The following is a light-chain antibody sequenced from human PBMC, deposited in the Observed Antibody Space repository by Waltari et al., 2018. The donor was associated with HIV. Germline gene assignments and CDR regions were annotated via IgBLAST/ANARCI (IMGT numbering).Light chain of an antibody. CDR1: SSDVGGYNY. Sequence: QSALTQPVYVSGSPGQSITISCTGTSSDVGGYNYVSWYQQHPGKAPKLMIYEVTNRPSGVSNRFSGSKSGNTASLTLSGLQAEDEADYYCSSYTSSSTLVFGGGTKLTVL. J-gene: IGLJ2*01. CDR2: EVT. CDR3: SSYTSSSTLV. V-gene: IGLV2-14*01.